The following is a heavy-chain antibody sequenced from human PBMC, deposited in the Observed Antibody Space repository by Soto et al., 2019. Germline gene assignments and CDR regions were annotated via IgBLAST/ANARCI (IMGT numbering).Heavy chain of an antibody. CDR1: GFTVSSNY. CDR3: ARTKSIAARSIETDY. Sequence: GGSLRLSCAASGFTVSSNYMSWVRQAPGKGLEWASVIYSGGSTYYADSVKGRFTISRDNSKNTLYLQMNSLRAEDTAVYYCARTKSIAARSIETDYWGQGTLVTVSS. D-gene: IGHD6-6*01. J-gene: IGHJ4*02. V-gene: IGHV3-53*01. CDR2: IYSGGST.